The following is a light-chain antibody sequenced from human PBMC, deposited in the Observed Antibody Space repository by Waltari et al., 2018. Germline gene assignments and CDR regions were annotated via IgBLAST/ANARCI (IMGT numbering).Light chain of an antibody. CDR1: SSNIGAGYD. CDR3: QSYDSSLSGSRV. J-gene: IGLJ2*01. Sequence: QSVLTQPPSVSGAPGQRVTISCTGSSSNIGAGYDVHWYQQPPGTAPKLRMYGNSNRPSGVPDRFSGAKSGTCASLAITGLQAEDEADYYCQSYDSSLSGSRVFGGGTKLTVL. V-gene: IGLV1-40*01. CDR2: GNS.